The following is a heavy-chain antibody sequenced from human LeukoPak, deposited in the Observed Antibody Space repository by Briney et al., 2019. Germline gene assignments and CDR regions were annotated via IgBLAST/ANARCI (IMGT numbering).Heavy chain of an antibody. Sequence: GASVKVSCKASGYTFTSYYMHWVRQAPGQGLEWMGIINPSGGSTSYAQKFQGRVTMTRDTSTSTVYMELSSLRSEVTAVYYCARDWLSLDAFDIWGQGTMVTVSS. CDR2: INPSGGST. V-gene: IGHV1-46*01. D-gene: IGHD6-19*01. J-gene: IGHJ3*02. CDR1: GYTFTSYY. CDR3: ARDWLSLDAFDI.